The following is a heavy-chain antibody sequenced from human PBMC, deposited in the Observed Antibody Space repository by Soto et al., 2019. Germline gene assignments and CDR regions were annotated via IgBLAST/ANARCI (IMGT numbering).Heavy chain of an antibody. Sequence: GGSLRLTCAASGFTFNTHGMHWVWQAPGKGLEWVALISYDGNNLYYADSVEGRFTISRDNSKNTLYLQMNSLRAEDTAVYYCANAGYYDTLTGYLGDFDYWGQGTLVTVSS. J-gene: IGHJ4*02. CDR1: GFTFNTHG. CDR3: ANAGYYDTLTGYLGDFDY. V-gene: IGHV3-30*18. D-gene: IGHD3-9*01. CDR2: ISYDGNNL.